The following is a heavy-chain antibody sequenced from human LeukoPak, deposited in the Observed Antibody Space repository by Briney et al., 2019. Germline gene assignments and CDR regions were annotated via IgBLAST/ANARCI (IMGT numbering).Heavy chain of an antibody. V-gene: IGHV5-51*01. D-gene: IGHD1-26*01. Sequence: KSGESLKISCATSGYRFTNYWIGWVRQMPGKGLEFMGIINPGDSDTRYSPSFQGQVTISADKSFSTAYLQFHSLKASDTAMYYCARHATTGFTVNRFDPRGQGTLVTVFS. CDR2: INPGDSDT. J-gene: IGHJ5*02. CDR1: GYRFTNYW. CDR3: ARHATTGFTVNRFDP.